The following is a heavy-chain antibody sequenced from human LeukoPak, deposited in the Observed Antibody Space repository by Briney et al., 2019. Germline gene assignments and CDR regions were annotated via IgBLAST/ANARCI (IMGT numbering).Heavy chain of an antibody. CDR2: FSSIGSHR. Sequence: PGGSLRLSCAASGFTFSNYDMNWVRQAPGQGLEWVSLFSSIGSHRYYADSVKGRFTISRDNAKNSLYPQMNSLRPADTAVYYCARGGWQLAEEVYWGQGTLVTVSS. J-gene: IGHJ4*02. V-gene: IGHV3-21*04. CDR1: GFTFSNYD. CDR3: ARGGWQLAEEVY. D-gene: IGHD6-6*01.